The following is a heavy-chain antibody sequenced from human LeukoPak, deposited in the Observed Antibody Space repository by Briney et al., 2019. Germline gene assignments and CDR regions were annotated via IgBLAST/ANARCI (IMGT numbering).Heavy chain of an antibody. CDR1: GFTFSNYW. V-gene: IGHV3-74*01. Sequence: GGSLRLSCAASGFTFSNYWIHWVRQAPGKGLLWVSRINPDGLSTSHADPVKGRFTISRDNAKSTLYLQMNSLRAEDTAVYYCARVRGGSGSSYAADAFDIWGQGTMVTVSS. J-gene: IGHJ3*02. D-gene: IGHD1-26*01. CDR3: ARVRGGSGSSYAADAFDI. CDR2: INPDGLST.